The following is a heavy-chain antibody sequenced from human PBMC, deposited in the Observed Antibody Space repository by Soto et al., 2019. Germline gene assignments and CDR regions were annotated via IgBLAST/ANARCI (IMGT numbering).Heavy chain of an antibody. Sequence: QLHLVQSGAVVKKPGASVTVSCSASGYPVTAYYMHWVRQAPGRGLEWMGGINPATGAAKYTPTLQGRVTMARDTATSTDFMDLSGVTSRDTAVFYCASGGGVGVAGSAAFDMWGQGTLVTVSS. CDR1: GYPVTAYY. J-gene: IGHJ3*02. D-gene: IGHD3-3*01. CDR3: ASGGGVGVAGSAAFDM. CDR2: INPATGAA. V-gene: IGHV1-2*02.